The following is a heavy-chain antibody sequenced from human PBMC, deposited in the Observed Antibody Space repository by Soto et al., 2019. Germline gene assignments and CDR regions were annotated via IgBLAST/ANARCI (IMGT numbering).Heavy chain of an antibody. J-gene: IGHJ6*02. CDR2: ISASGDRT. D-gene: IGHD2-2*01. CDR3: SKILATSDYYWYGLDV. CDR1: GFTFSSYA. Sequence: DVQLLEPGGGLAQPGGSLRISCLASGFTFSSYAMDWVRQAPGKGLESISSISASGDRTYYADSVKGQFTISRDHSKNWWFLQINSLKAEDTAVYYCSKILATSDYYWYGLDVWGQGATVTVSS. V-gene: IGHV3-23*01.